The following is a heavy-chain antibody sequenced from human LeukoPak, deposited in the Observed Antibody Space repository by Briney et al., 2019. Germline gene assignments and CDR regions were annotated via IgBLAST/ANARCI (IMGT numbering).Heavy chain of an antibody. J-gene: IGHJ3*02. CDR1: GGSISSGSYY. V-gene: IGHV4-61*02. CDR2: IYTSGST. Sequence: PSQTLSLTCTVSGGSISSGSYYWSWIRQPAGKGLEWIGRIYTSGSTNYNPSLTSRVTISIDTSKNQFSLKLSSVTAADTAVYYCARHQWVPAFDIWGQGTMVTVSS. D-gene: IGHD1-26*01. CDR3: ARHQWVPAFDI.